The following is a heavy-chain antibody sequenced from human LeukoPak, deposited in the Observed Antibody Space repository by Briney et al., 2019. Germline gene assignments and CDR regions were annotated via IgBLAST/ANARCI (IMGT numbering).Heavy chain of an antibody. CDR1: GYSFPSYW. V-gene: IGHV5-51*01. CDR3: ASSFSSGVNY. D-gene: IGHD6-19*01. CDR2: IYPAASDT. Sequence: GESLKISCKGFGYSFPSYWIGWVRQMPGKGLEWMGIIYPAASDTSYSPSFQGQVTISADKSTSTAYLRWSSLKASDTAMYYCASSFSSGVNYWGQGTLVTVSS. J-gene: IGHJ4*02.